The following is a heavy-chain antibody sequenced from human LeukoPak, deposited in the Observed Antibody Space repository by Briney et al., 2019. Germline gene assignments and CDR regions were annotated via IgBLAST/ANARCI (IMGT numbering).Heavy chain of an antibody. J-gene: IGHJ4*02. CDR3: ARGKSGSYYKPTRSEARYYFDY. CDR2: ISGYNGNT. Sequence: EASVKVSCKASSYTFTRYGISWVRQAPGQGLEWMGWISGYNGNTNYAQKFQGRVSMTADASTSTAYMELRSLRSDDTAVYYCARGKSGSYYKPTRSEARYYFDYWGQGTLVTVSS. CDR1: SYTFTRYG. D-gene: IGHD1-26*01. V-gene: IGHV1-18*01.